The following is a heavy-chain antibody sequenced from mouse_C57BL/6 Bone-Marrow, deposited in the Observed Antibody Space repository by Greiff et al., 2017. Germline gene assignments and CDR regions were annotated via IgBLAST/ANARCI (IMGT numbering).Heavy chain of an antibody. Sequence: QVQLQQSGAELVRPGASVKLSCKASGYTFTDYYINWVKQRPGQGLEWIARIYPGSGNTFYNEKFKGKATLTAEKSSSTAYMQLSSLTSEDSAVXFCERYGYDDPYWYFDVWGTGTTVTVSS. V-gene: IGHV1-76*01. D-gene: IGHD2-2*01. CDR2: IYPGSGNT. CDR1: GYTFTDYY. J-gene: IGHJ1*03. CDR3: ERYGYDDPYWYFDV.